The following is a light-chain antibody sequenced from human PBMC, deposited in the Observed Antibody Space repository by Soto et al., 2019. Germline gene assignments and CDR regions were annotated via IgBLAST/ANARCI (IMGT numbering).Light chain of an antibody. J-gene: IGKJ5*01. CDR1: QSISSY. CDR3: QRRGNLPIT. Sequence: EIVLTQSPATLSLSPGERATLSCRASQSISSYLDWYQQKRGQAPRLLIYDASKMATGIPARLSGSGSGTDFTLTISSLEPEDFAVDYCQRRGNLPITFGQGTRLEIK. CDR2: DAS. V-gene: IGKV3-11*01.